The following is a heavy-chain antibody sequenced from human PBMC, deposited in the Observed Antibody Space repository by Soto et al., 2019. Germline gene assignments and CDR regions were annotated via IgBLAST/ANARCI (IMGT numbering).Heavy chain of an antibody. J-gene: IGHJ4*02. V-gene: IGHV3-74*01. CDR2: IYFDGITT. CDR3: SRRRRRGVQY. CDR1: VFTFNTHW. Sequence: XGSLRLSCASSVFTFNTHWMHCVRHSPGKWLVWVSRIYFDGITTNYADSVKGRLTVSRDNAKNTVYLHVNTLRDEDTAVYYCSRRRRRGVQYWGQGTLCNLSS. D-gene: IGHD3-10*01.